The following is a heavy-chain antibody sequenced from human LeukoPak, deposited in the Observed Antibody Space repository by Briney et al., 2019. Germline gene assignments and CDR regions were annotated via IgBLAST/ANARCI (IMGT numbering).Heavy chain of an antibody. Sequence: SETLSLTCAVSGGSISSYYWSWIRQPPGKGLEWIGYIYYSGSTNYNPSLKSRVTISVDTSKNQFSLKLSSLTAADTAVYYCARHSSSWFELDYWGQGTLVTVSS. CDR1: GGSISSYY. CDR2: IYYSGST. J-gene: IGHJ4*02. CDR3: ARHSSSWFELDY. V-gene: IGHV4-59*08. D-gene: IGHD6-13*01.